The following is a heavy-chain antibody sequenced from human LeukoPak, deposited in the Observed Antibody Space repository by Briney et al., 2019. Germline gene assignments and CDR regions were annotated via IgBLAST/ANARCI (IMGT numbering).Heavy chain of an antibody. J-gene: IGHJ4*02. D-gene: IGHD5-12*01. V-gene: IGHV4-39*01. CDR3: ARRGVGTIKPFGY. Sequence: SETLSLTCTVSGGSISSSSYYWDWIRQPPGKGLEWIGSFYYSGSTFYNPSLKSRVTISVDTSKNQFSLKLSSVTAADTAVYYCARRGVGTIKPFGYWGQGTLVTVSS. CDR2: FYYSGST. CDR1: GGSISSSSYY.